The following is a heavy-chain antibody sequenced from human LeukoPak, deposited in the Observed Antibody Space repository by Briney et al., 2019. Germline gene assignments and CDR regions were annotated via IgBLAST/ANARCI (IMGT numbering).Heavy chain of an antibody. J-gene: IGHJ4*02. V-gene: IGHV1-2*04. CDR2: INPNSGGT. D-gene: IGHD3-22*01. CDR1: GYTFTGYY. Sequence: ASVKVSCKASGYTFTGYYMHWMRQAPGQGLEWMGWINPNSGGTNYAQKFQGWVTMTRDTSISTAYMELNRLRSDDTAVYYCARAANSSGYYSPGIYYFDYWGQGTLVTVSS. CDR3: ARAANSSGYYSPGIYYFDY.